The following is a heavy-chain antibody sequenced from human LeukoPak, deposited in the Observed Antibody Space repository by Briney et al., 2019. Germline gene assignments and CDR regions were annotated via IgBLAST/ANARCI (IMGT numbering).Heavy chain of an antibody. V-gene: IGHV4-31*03. Sequence: SQTLSLTCTVSGGSISSGGYYWSWIRQHPGKGLEWIGYIYYSGSTNYNPSLKSRVTISVDTSKNQFSLNLSSVTAADTAVYYCARHSTVTTGTIAYWGQGTLVTVSS. CDR3: ARHSTVTTGTIAY. J-gene: IGHJ4*02. CDR2: IYYSGST. CDR1: GGSISSGGYY. D-gene: IGHD4-17*01.